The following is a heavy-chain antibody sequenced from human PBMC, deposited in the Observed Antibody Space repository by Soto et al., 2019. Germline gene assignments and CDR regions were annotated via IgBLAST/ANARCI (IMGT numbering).Heavy chain of an antibody. D-gene: IGHD6-19*01. CDR2: ISGSGGST. J-gene: IGHJ6*03. Sequence: GGSLRLSCAASGFTFSSYAMSWVRQAPGKGLEWVSAISGSGGSTYYADSVKGRFTISRDNSKNTLYLQMNSLRAEDTAVYYCAKDDGIAVAGTYYYYYMDVWGKGTTVTVSS. V-gene: IGHV3-23*01. CDR1: GFTFSSYA. CDR3: AKDDGIAVAGTYYYYYMDV.